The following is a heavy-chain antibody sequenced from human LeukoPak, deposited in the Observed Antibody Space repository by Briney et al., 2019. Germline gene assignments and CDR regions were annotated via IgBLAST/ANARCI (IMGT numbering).Heavy chain of an antibody. J-gene: IGHJ4*02. CDR1: GASISSGSNY. Sequence: SEALSFTWTAAGASISSGSNYWGWTRQHPGKGLGWIGSIYYSGSTYYSPYLKRRVTISIHTSKNQFSLKLSSVTAADEAVYYCARHYGPWGQGTLVTVSS. CDR2: IYYSGST. V-gene: IGHV4-39*01. D-gene: IGHD3-10*01. CDR3: ARHYGP.